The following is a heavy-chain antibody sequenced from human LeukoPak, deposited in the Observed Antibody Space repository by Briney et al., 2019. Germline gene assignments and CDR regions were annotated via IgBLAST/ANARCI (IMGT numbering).Heavy chain of an antibody. J-gene: IGHJ4*02. Sequence: PSETLSLTCAVYGGSFSGYYWSWIRQPPGKGLEWIGEINHSGSTNYNPSLKSRVTISVDTSKNQFSLKLSSVTAADTAVYYCARGSPMVRGGRVDYWGQGTLVTVSS. CDR1: GGSFSGYY. V-gene: IGHV4-34*01. CDR3: ARGSPMVRGGRVDY. CDR2: INHSGST. D-gene: IGHD3-10*01.